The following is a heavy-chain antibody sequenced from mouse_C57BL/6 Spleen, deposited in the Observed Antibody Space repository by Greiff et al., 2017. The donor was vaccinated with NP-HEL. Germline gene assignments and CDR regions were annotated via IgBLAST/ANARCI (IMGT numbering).Heavy chain of an antibody. J-gene: IGHJ4*01. CDR3: ARDGETSYAMDY. Sequence: DVMLVESGGGLVKPGGSLKLSCAASGFTFSSYAMSWVRQTPEKRLEWVATISDGGSYTYYPDNVKGRFTISRDNAKNNLYLQMSHLKSEDTAMYYCARDGETSYAMDYWGQGTSVTVSS. CDR2: ISDGGSYT. D-gene: IGHD2-13*01. V-gene: IGHV5-4*01. CDR1: GFTFSSYA.